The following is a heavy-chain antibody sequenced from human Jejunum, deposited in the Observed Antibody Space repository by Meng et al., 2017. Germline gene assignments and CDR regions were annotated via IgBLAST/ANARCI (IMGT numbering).Heavy chain of an antibody. CDR1: GVSVTSGHYY. CDR3: ARGGWDFEY. V-gene: IGHV4-61*01. J-gene: IGHJ4*02. CDR2: VFYTGST. Sequence: VQPQESGPGLVRPSETLSLTCTGSGVSVTSGHYYWSWVRQPPGQGLEWIGHVFYTGSTNYSPSFKSRVTISVHTSMNQFSLKLNSVTAADTAVYYCARGGWDFEYWGQGILVTVSS. D-gene: IGHD3-16*01.